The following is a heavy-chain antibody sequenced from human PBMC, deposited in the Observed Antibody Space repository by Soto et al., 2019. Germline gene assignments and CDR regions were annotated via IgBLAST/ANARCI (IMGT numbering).Heavy chain of an antibody. CDR1: GGSISSYY. CDR2: IYYSGST. CDR3: ARLYYYDSSGYLDY. V-gene: IGHV4-59*08. J-gene: IGHJ4*02. Sequence: SETLSLTCTVSGGSISSYYWSWIRQPPGKGLEWIGYIYYSGSTNYNPSLKSRVTISVDTSKNQFSLKLSSVTAADTAVYYCARLYYYDSSGYLDYWGQGTLVTVSS. D-gene: IGHD3-22*01.